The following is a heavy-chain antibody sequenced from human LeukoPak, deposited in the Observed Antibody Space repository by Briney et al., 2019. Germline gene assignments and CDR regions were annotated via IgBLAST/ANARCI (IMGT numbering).Heavy chain of an antibody. Sequence: ASVKVSCKASGYTFTNYAMNWVRQAPGQGLEWMGWINTNTGNPTCAQGFTGRFVFSLDTSVSTSYLQISSLKAEDTAVYYCARTEWLQLRDWGQGTLVTVS. V-gene: IGHV7-4-1*02. CDR3: ARTEWLQLRD. CDR2: INTNTGNP. CDR1: GYTFTNYA. J-gene: IGHJ4*02. D-gene: IGHD5-24*01.